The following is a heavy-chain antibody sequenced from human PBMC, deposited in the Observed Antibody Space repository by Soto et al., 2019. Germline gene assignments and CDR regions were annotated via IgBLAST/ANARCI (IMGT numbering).Heavy chain of an antibody. Sequence: ASVKVSCKASGNPFTGYYIHWVRQAPGQGLEWMGWINHNHDGTTYGEKFTGRVTMTRDTSTSTAYMELSRLRSDDTAVYYSAKTPRYCSTTRCYYTPWGQGTRVTVSS. CDR1: GNPFTGYY. V-gene: IGHV1-2*02. D-gene: IGHD2-2*01. CDR2: INHNHDGT. CDR3: AKTPRYCSTTRCYYTP. J-gene: IGHJ5*02.